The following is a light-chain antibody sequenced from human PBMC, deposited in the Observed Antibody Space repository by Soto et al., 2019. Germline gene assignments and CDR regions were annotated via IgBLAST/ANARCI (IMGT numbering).Light chain of an antibody. CDR2: GAS. Sequence: EIVLTQTPLSLPVTPGEPSSVSCSSSQSVTNNYLAWYQQKRGQAPRLLIYGASTRATGIPAKFSGGGSGTEFTLTISSLQSEDFAIYYCQQYKNGWTFGQGTKVDIK. J-gene: IGKJ1*01. CDR3: QQYKNGWT. CDR1: QSVTNN. V-gene: IGKV3-15*01.